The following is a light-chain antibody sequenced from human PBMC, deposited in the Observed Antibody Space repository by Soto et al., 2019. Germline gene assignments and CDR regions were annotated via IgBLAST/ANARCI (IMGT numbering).Light chain of an antibody. CDR2: DVA. Sequence: QSVLTQPRSVSGSPGQSVTISCTGTSSDVGGYNYVSWYQQHPGKAPKLMIYDVARRPSGVPDRFSGSKSGNTASLTISGLQAEDEAEYYCCSYGGSYTVVFGGGTKVTVL. V-gene: IGLV2-11*01. J-gene: IGLJ2*01. CDR3: CSYGGSYTVV. CDR1: SSDVGGYNY.